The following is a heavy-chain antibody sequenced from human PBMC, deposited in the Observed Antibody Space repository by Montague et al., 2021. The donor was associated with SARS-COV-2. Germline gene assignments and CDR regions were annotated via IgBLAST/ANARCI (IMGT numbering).Heavy chain of an antibody. D-gene: IGHD4-17*01. CDR1: GDSMTGDSMSRYY. V-gene: IGHV4-61*01. Sequence: SETLSLTCTVSGDSMTGDSMSRYYWSWIRQTPGKGLECIGYISNSAFTNDTPSLKNRVTTSVDTSNNQFSLKLNSVTAAYTAVYYWARVRKDDYGDNYFDYWGQGTLVTVSS. J-gene: IGHJ4*02. CDR2: ISNSAFT. CDR3: ARVRKDDYGDNYFDY.